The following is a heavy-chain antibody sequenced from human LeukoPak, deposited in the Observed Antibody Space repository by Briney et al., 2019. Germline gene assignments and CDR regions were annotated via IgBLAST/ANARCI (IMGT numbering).Heavy chain of an antibody. CDR2: ISSSSSYI. D-gene: IGHD6-19*01. V-gene: IGHV3-21*01. CDR1: GFTFSSYS. Sequence: GESLKISCAASGFTFSSYSMNWVRQAPGKGLEWVSSISSSSSYIYYADSVKGRFTISRDNAKNSLYLQMNSLRAEDTAVYYCARGSSGEFFWGQGTLVTVSS. CDR3: ARGSSGEFF. J-gene: IGHJ4*02.